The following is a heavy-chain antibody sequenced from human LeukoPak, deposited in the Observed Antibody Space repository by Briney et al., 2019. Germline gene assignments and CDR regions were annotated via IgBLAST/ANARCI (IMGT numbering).Heavy chain of an antibody. CDR1: GFTFSSYA. Sequence: GGSLRLSCAASGFTFSSYATSWVRQAPGKGLEWVSAISGSGGSTYYADSVKGRFTISRDNSKNTLYLQMNSLRAEDTAVYYCAKDGYYGSGSYYWLNPNYYYMDVWGKGTTVTVSS. D-gene: IGHD3-10*01. CDR2: ISGSGGST. V-gene: IGHV3-23*01. J-gene: IGHJ6*03. CDR3: AKDGYYGSGSYYWLNPNYYYMDV.